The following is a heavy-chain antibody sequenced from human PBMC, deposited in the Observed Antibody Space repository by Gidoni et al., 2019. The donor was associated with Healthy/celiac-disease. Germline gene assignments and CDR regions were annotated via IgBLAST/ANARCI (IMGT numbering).Heavy chain of an antibody. Sequence: QLQLQESGPGLVKPSETLSLACTVSGGSISRSSYYWGWIRQPPGKGLEWIGSIYYRGRTYYNPSLKSRVTISVDTSKNQCSLKVSSVTAADTAVYYCARHEDIVVVPAAMRGGHFDYWGQGTLVTVSS. J-gene: IGHJ4*02. CDR1: GGSISRSSYY. CDR3: ARHEDIVVVPAAMRGGHFDY. V-gene: IGHV4-39*01. CDR2: IYYRGRT. D-gene: IGHD2-2*01.